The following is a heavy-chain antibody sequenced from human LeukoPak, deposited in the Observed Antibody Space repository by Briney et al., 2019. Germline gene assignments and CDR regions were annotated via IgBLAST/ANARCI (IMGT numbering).Heavy chain of an antibody. J-gene: IGHJ3*02. D-gene: IGHD6-13*01. CDR1: GGTFSSYA. V-gene: IGHV1-69*06. Sequence: SVKVSCKASGGTFSSYAISWVRQAPGQGLEWVGGIIPIFGTANYAQKFQGRVTITADKSTSTAYMELSSLRSEDTAVYYCANDYSGSWFGAFDIWGQGTMVTVSS. CDR2: IIPIFGTA. CDR3: ANDYSGSWFGAFDI.